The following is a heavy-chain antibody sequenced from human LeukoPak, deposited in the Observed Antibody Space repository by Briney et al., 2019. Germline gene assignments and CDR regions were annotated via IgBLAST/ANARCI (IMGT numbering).Heavy chain of an antibody. V-gene: IGHV3-23*01. CDR3: AKVLASRNYDILTGSKNY. D-gene: IGHD3-9*01. CDR1: GFTFSSYA. J-gene: IGHJ4*02. Sequence: GGSLRLSCAASGFTFSSYAMSWVRQAPGKGLEWVSAISGSGGSTYYADSVKGRFTISRDNSKNTLYLQMNSLRAEDTAVYYCAKVLASRNYDILTGSKNYWGQGTLVTVSS. CDR2: ISGSGGST.